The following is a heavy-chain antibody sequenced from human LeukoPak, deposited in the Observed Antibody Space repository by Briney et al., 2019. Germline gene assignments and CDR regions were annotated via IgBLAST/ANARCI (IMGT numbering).Heavy chain of an antibody. Sequence: PGGSLRLSCAASGFTFSSYWMHWVRHAPGKGLVWVSRINSDGSSTSYADSVKGRFTISRDNAKNTLYLQMNSLRAEDTAVYYCARIGVLRYFDWPYYYMDVWGKGTTVTVSS. CDR1: GFTFSSYW. J-gene: IGHJ6*03. V-gene: IGHV3-74*01. D-gene: IGHD3-9*01. CDR3: ARIGVLRYFDWPYYYMDV. CDR2: INSDGSST.